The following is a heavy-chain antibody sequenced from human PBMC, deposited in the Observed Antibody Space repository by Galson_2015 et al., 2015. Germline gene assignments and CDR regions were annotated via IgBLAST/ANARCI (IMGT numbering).Heavy chain of an antibody. CDR2: INTDGRTT. D-gene: IGHD1-14*01. CDR3: ARGGVAAGADY. CDR1: GFTFSNYW. V-gene: IGHV3-74*01. J-gene: IGHJ4*02. Sequence: SLRLSCAASGFTFSNYWMHWVRHAPGKGLVWVSRINTDGRTTTYADSVKGRFTISRDDAKNTLYLQMSSLRAEDTAVYYCARGGVAAGADYWGQGTLVTVSS.